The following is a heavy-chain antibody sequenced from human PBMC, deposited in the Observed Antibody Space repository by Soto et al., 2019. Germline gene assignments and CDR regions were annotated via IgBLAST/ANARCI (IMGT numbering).Heavy chain of an antibody. CDR2: MNPNSGYT. Sequence: QVQLVQSGAEVKKPGASVKVSCKASGYTFTNYDINWVRQATGQGLEWMGWMNPNSGYTGYAQNFQGRVTMTRNTSISTAYMELSSLRSEDTAVYYCARALNGKCAGILQGDAFDIWGQGTMVTVSS. CDR3: ARALNGKCAGILQGDAFDI. CDR1: GYTFTNYD. D-gene: IGHD2-2*02. V-gene: IGHV1-8*01. J-gene: IGHJ3*02.